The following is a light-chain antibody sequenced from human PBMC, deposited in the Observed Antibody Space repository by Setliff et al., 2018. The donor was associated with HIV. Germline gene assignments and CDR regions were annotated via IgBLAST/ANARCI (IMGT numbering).Light chain of an antibody. CDR3: AAWDDSLSGYV. Sequence: QSVLTQPPSASGTPGPRVTISCSGSSSNIGSNYVYWYQQHPGTAPKLLIYRNNQRPSGFPDRFSGSKSGTSASLAISGLRSEDESDYYCAAWDDSLSGYVFGTGTKVTVL. CDR1: SSNIGSNY. J-gene: IGLJ1*01. CDR2: RNN. V-gene: IGLV1-47*01.